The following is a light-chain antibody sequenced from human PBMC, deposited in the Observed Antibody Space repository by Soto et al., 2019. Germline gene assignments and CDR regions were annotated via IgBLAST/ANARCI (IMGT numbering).Light chain of an antibody. Sequence: VMTQSPATLSVSPGERATLSCRASQSVNSKLAWYQQKPGQAPRLLIYGASSRATGIPDRFSGSGSGTDFTLTISRLEPEDFAVYYCQQYGSSPPTFGQGTKVDIK. CDR3: QQYGSSPPT. CDR2: GAS. J-gene: IGKJ1*01. CDR1: QSVNSK. V-gene: IGKV3-20*01.